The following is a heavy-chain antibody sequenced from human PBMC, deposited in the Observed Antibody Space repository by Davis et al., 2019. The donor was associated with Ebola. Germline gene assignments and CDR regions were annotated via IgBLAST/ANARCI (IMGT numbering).Heavy chain of an antibody. CDR2: IYYSGST. CDR3: ARGQSLGYCSRTSRYKWFDP. CDR1: GGSFSAYY. V-gene: IGHV4-34*01. D-gene: IGHD2-2*02. Sequence: MPSETLSLTCAVYGGSFSAYYWSWFRQPPGKGLEWIGSIYYSGSTYYNPSLKSRVTISVDTSKNQFSLKLSSVTAADTAVYYCARGQSLGYCSRTSRYKWFDPWGQGTLVTVSS. J-gene: IGHJ5*02.